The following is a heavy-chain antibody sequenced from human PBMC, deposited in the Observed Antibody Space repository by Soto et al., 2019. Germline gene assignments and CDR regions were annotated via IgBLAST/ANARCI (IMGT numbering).Heavy chain of an antibody. CDR3: ARLSTAVANGDY. CDR2: IKQDGSEK. D-gene: IGHD2-8*01. CDR1: GFTYNNYW. V-gene: IGHV3-7*03. Sequence: PGGSLRLSCAASGFTYNNYWMRWVRQTPVKGLEWVANIKQDGSEKYYVDSVKGRFTISRDNAENSLFLQMDSLRAEDTAVYYCARLSTAVANGDYWGQGILVTVSS. J-gene: IGHJ4*02.